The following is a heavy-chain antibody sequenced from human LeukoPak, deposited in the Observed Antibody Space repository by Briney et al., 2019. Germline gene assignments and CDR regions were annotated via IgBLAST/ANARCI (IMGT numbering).Heavy chain of an antibody. CDR2: ISWNSGSI. CDR1: GFTFDDYA. V-gene: IGHV3-9*01. D-gene: IGHD3-22*01. CDR3: AREGYYDSSGTNDY. Sequence: PGGSLRLSCAAPGFTFDDYAMHWVRQARGKGLEWVSDISWNSGSIGYVDSVKGRFTISRDNAKNSLYLQMNSLRAEDTAVYYCAREGYYDSSGTNDYWGQGTLVTVSS. J-gene: IGHJ4*02.